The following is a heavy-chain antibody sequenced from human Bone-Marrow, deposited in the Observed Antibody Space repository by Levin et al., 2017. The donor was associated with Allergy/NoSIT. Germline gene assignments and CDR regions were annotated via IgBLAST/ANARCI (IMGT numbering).Heavy chain of an antibody. V-gene: IGHV3-21*01. CDR3: ARDRTIFGVATPDY. Sequence: PGGSLRLSCAASGFTFSSYYMNWVRQAPGKGLEWVSSISSSNIYIYYADSVKGRFTISRDNAKNSLYLQMNSLRAEDTAVYYCARDRTIFGVATPDYWGQGSLVTVSS. J-gene: IGHJ4*02. CDR1: GFTFSSYY. D-gene: IGHD3-3*01. CDR2: ISSSNIYI.